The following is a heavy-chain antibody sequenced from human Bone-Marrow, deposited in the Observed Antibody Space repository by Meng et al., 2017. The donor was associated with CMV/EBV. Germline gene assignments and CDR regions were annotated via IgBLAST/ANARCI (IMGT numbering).Heavy chain of an antibody. CDR3: AGDWYYYDSSGYFYYYYYGMDV. Sequence: ASVKVSCKASGYTFTSYYMHWVRQDPGQGLEWMGIINPSGGSTSYAQKFQGRVTMTRDTSTSTVYMELSSLRSEDTAVYYCAGDWYYYDSSGYFYYYYYGMDVWGQGTTVTVSS. V-gene: IGHV1-46*01. J-gene: IGHJ6*02. D-gene: IGHD3-22*01. CDR2: INPSGGST. CDR1: GYTFTSYY.